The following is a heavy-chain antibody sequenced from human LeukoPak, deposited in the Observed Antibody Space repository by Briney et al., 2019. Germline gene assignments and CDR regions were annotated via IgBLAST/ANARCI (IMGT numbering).Heavy chain of an antibody. CDR2: ISGSGGTT. CDR3: AKDIVVVPGATGGFDY. V-gene: IGHV3-23*01. J-gene: IGHJ4*02. Sequence: GGSLRLSCAASGFTFSSDAMTWVRQAPGKGLEWVSGISGSGGTTKYADSVKGRFTISRDNSKNTPYLQMNSLRAEDTAVYYCAKDIVVVPGATGGFDYWGQGTLVTVSS. D-gene: IGHD2-2*01. CDR1: GFTFSSDA.